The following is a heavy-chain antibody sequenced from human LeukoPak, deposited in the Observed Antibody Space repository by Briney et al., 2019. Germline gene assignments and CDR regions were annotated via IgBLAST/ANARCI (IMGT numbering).Heavy chain of an antibody. J-gene: IGHJ6*02. CDR1: GFTFSSYS. CDR3: ASPLPCDFWSGYCDYYYYGMDA. CDR2: ISSSSSTI. Sequence: GGSLRLSCAASGFTFSSYSMNWVRQAPGKGLEWVSYISSSSSTIYYADSVKGRFTISRDNAKNSLYLQMNSLRDEDTAVYYCASPLPCDFWSGYCDYYYYGMDAWGQGTTVTVSS. V-gene: IGHV3-48*02. D-gene: IGHD3-3*01.